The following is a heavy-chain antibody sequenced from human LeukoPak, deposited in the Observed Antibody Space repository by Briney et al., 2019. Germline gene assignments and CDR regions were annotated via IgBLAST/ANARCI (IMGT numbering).Heavy chain of an antibody. CDR2: IRSRANSYAT. CDR3: ARGGPLGDTNRSDF. CDR1: GFTFSGSA. Sequence: PGGSLRLSCAASGFTFSGSAMHWVRQASGKGLEWVGRIRSRANSYATAYAASVRGRFTISRDNYKNTVDLQMNSLRVDDTAVHYCARGGPLGDTNRSDFWGQGSLVTVSS. D-gene: IGHD3-10*01. V-gene: IGHV3-73*01. J-gene: IGHJ4*02.